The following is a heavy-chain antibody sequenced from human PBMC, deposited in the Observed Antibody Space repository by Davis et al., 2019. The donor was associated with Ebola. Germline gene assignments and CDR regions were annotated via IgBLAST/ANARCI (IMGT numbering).Heavy chain of an antibody. D-gene: IGHD2-2*01. CDR3: ARECSSIGTVWFDP. V-gene: IGHV1-18*01. J-gene: IGHJ5*02. CDR1: GYTFTIYG. CDR2: ISAYNGNT. Sequence: ASVKVSCKASGYTFTIYGISWVRQAPGQGLEWMGWISAYNGNTNYAQKLQGRVTMTTDTSTSTAYMELKSLRSDDTAVYYCARECSSIGTVWFDPWGQGTLVTVSS.